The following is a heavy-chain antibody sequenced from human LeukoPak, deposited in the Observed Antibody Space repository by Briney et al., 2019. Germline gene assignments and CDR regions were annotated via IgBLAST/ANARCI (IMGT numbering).Heavy chain of an antibody. CDR3: AGASHDYGDLLDAFDI. J-gene: IGHJ3*02. Sequence: GGSLRLSCAASGFTFSSYWMSWVRQAPGKGLEWVANIKQDGSEKYYVDSVKGRFTISRDNAKNSLYLQMNSLRAEDTAVYYCAGASHDYGDLLDAFDIWGQGKMVTVSS. CDR2: IKQDGSEK. CDR1: GFTFSSYW. D-gene: IGHD4-17*01. V-gene: IGHV3-7*01.